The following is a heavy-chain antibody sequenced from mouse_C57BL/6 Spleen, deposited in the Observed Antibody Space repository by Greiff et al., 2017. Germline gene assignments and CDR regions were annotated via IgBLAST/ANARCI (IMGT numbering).Heavy chain of an antibody. CDR1: GYTFTSYW. CDR3: AREDTTVERNWYFDV. D-gene: IGHD1-1*01. V-gene: IGHV1-55*01. CDR2: IYPGSGST. Sequence: QVQLQQPGAELVKPGASVKMSCKASGYTFTSYWITWVKQRPGQGLEWIGDIYPGSGSTNYNEKFKSKATLTVDTSSSTAYMQLSSLTSEDSAVYYCAREDTTVERNWYFDVWGTGTTVTVSS. J-gene: IGHJ1*03.